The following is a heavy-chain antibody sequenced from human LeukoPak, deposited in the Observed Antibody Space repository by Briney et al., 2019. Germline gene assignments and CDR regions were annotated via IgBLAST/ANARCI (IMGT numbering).Heavy chain of an antibody. J-gene: IGHJ6*03. V-gene: IGHV3-7*01. CDR2: IKQDGSEK. CDR3: AREYYDFWSGPYMDV. D-gene: IGHD3-3*01. Sequence: GGSLRLSRAASGFTFSSYWMSWVRQAPGKGLEWVANIKQDGSEKYYVDSVKGRFTISRDNAKNSLYLQMNSLRAEDTAVYYCAREYYDFWSGPYMDVWGKGTTVTVSS. CDR1: GFTFSSYW.